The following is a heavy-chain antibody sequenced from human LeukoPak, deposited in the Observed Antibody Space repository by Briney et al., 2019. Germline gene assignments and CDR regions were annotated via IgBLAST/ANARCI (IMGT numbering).Heavy chain of an antibody. Sequence: ASVKLSCKASGYTFTSYGISWVRQAPGQGLEWMGWISAYNGNTNYAQKLQGRVTMTTDTSTSTAYMELRSLRSDDTAVYYCARLNRDYDFWSGYYPYFDYWGQGTLVTVSS. CDR3: ARLNRDYDFWSGYYPYFDY. J-gene: IGHJ4*02. V-gene: IGHV1-18*01. CDR1: GYTFTSYG. CDR2: ISAYNGNT. D-gene: IGHD3-3*01.